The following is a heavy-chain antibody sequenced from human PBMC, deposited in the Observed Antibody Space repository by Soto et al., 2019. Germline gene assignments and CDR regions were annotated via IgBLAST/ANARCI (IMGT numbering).Heavy chain of an antibody. J-gene: IGHJ4*02. Sequence: LSLTCTVSGGSISSYYWSWIRQPPGKGLEWIGYIYYSGSTNYNPSLKSRVTISVDTSKNQFSLKLSSVTAADTAVYYCARDYGSSPGDYWGQGTLVTVSS. CDR2: IYYSGST. CDR1: GGSISSYY. CDR3: ARDYGSSPGDY. V-gene: IGHV4-59*01. D-gene: IGHD6-6*01.